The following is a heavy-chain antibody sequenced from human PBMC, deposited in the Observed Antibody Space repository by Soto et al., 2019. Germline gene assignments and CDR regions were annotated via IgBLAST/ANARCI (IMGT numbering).Heavy chain of an antibody. J-gene: IGHJ6*02. CDR1: GGTFSSYA. Sequence: QVQLVQSGAEVKKPGSSVKVSCKASGGTFSSYAISWVRQAPGQGLEWMGGIIPIFGTANYAQKFQGRVTIPADESTSXXYXGXXSLRAEDTAVYYCEREGGITSYNWNDAGDYYGMAVWGQGTTVTVSS. CDR2: IIPIFGTA. V-gene: IGHV1-69*12. CDR3: EREGGITSYNWNDAGDYYGMAV. D-gene: IGHD1-20*01.